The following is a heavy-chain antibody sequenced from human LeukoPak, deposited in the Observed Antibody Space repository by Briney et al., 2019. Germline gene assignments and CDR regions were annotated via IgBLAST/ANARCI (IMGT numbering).Heavy chain of an antibody. CDR1: GGSFSGYY. Sequence: PSETLSLTCAVYGGSFSGYYWSWIRQPPGKGLEWIGEINHSGSTNYNPSLKSRVTISVDTSKNQFSLKLSSVTAADTAVYYCARLGRWELPDYWGQGTLVTVSS. CDR2: INHSGST. D-gene: IGHD1-26*01. CDR3: ARLGRWELPDY. J-gene: IGHJ4*02. V-gene: IGHV4-34*01.